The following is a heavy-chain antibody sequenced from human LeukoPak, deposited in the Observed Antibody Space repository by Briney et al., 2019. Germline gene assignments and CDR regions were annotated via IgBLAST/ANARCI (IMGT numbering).Heavy chain of an antibody. J-gene: IGHJ4*02. Sequence: GGSLRLSCAASGFTFDDYAMHWVRHAPGKGLEWVSPISGDGGSTYYADSVKGRFTISRDNSKNSLYLQMNSLRTEDTALYYCAKDFLFTYYYDSSGYFDYWGQGTLVTVSS. CDR3: AKDFLFTYYYDSSGYFDY. CDR1: GFTFDDYA. V-gene: IGHV3-43*02. D-gene: IGHD3-22*01. CDR2: ISGDGGST.